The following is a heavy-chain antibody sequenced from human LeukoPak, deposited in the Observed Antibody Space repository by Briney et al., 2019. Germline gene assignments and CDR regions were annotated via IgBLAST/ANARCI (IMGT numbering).Heavy chain of an antibody. CDR2: IHRDDKT. D-gene: IGHD2-15*01. CDR1: GFTVSSSF. CDR3: AKMVGAHDAFDT. V-gene: IGHV3-53*01. J-gene: IGHJ3*02. Sequence: GGSLRLSCAASGFTVSSSFIYWVRRAPGKGLEWVSFIHRDDKTYYADSVKGRFTMSRDSSKNTLYLQMNSLGADDTAVYYCAKMVGAHDAFDTWGQGTMVTVSS.